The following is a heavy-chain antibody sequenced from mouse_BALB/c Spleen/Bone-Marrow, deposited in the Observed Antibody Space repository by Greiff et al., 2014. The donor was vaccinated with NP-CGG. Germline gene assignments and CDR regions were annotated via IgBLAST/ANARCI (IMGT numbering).Heavy chain of an antibody. J-gene: IGHJ2*01. V-gene: IGHV1-5*01. CDR3: TTLARNYFDY. Sequence: VHVKQSGTVLARPGASVKMSCKASGYTFTSYWMHWVKQRPGQGLEWIGTIYPGNSDTTYNQKFKGEAKLTAVTSTSTAYMELSSLTNEDSAVYYCTTLARNYFDYWGQGTTLTVSS. CDR2: IYPGNSDT. CDR1: GYTFTSYW.